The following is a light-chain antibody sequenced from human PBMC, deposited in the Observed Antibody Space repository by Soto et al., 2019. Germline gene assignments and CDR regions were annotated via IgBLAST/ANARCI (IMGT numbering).Light chain of an antibody. CDR3: SSFTSNRIDV. V-gene: IGLV2-8*01. J-gene: IGLJ1*01. Sequence: QSALTQPPSASGSPGQSVTISCTGTSSDVGGYNYVSWYQQHPGKAPKLMIYEVSKRPSGVPDRFSASKSGLTASLTISGLQPEDEADYYCSSFTSNRIDVFGPGTKLTVL. CDR2: EVS. CDR1: SSDVGGYNY.